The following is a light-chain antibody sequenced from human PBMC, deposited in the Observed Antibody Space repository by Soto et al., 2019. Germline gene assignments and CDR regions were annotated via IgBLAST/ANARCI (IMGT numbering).Light chain of an antibody. CDR2: DNN. J-gene: IGLJ2*01. V-gene: IGLV1-40*01. Sequence: QTVVTQPPSVSGAPGQRVTISCTGSSSNIGAGYDVNWYQQLPGTAPKLLIYDNNNRPSGVPDRFSGSKSGTSASLAITGLQAEDEADYYCQSYDSSLSALVFGGGTKVTVL. CDR3: QSYDSSLSALV. CDR1: SSNIGAGYD.